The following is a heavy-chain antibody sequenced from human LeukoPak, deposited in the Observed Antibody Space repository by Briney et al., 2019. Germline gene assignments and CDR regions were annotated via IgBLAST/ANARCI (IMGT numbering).Heavy chain of an antibody. CDR2: IIPIFGTA. CDR3: ARVMGSSWYKDLTWFDP. D-gene: IGHD6-13*01. V-gene: IGHV1-69*01. CDR1: GGTFSSYA. Sequence: SVKVSCKASGGTFSSYAISWVRQAPGQGLEWMGGIIPIFGTANYAQKFQGRVTITADESTSTAYMELSSLRSEDTAVYYCARVMGSSWYKDLTWFDPWGQGTLVTVSS. J-gene: IGHJ5*02.